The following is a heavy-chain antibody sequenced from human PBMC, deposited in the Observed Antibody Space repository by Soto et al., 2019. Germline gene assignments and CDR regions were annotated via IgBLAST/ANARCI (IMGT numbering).Heavy chain of an antibody. CDR3: ARDRGWFALGRGMDV. D-gene: IGHD3-10*01. CDR1: GFTFSSYA. Sequence: PGGSLRLSCAASGFTFSSYAMSWVRQAPGKGLEWVSAISGSGGSTYYADSVKGRFTISRDNSKNTLYLQMNSLRAEDTAVYYCARDRGWFALGRGMDVWGQGTTVTVSS. CDR2: ISGSGGST. J-gene: IGHJ6*02. V-gene: IGHV3-23*01.